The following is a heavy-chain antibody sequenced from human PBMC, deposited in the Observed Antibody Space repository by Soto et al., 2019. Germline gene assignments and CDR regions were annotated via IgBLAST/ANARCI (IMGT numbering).Heavy chain of an antibody. CDR1: GFTFSDHY. D-gene: IGHD4-17*01. V-gene: IGHV3-72*01. Sequence: EVQLVESGGGLVQPGGSLRLSCAASGFTFSDHYMDWVRQAPGKGLEWVGRTRNKANSYTTEYAASVKGRFTISRDDSKDSLDLQMNSRKTEDTAVYYCAREGHDYGDYGAIDYWGQGTLVTVSS. CDR3: AREGHDYGDYGAIDY. CDR2: TRNKANSYTT. J-gene: IGHJ4*02.